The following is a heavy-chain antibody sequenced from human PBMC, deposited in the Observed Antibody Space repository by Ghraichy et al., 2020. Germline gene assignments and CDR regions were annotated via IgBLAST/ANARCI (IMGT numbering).Heavy chain of an antibody. CDR3: ACDYYGSGSYYY. D-gene: IGHD3-10*01. J-gene: IGHJ4*02. CDR1: GGSFSGYY. V-gene: IGHV4-34*01. CDR2: INHSGST. Sequence: SQTLSLTCAVYGGSFSGYYWSWIRQPPGKGLEWIGEINHSGSTNYNPSLKSRVTISVDTSKNQFSLKLSSVTAADTAVYYCACDYYGSGSYYYWGQGTLVTVSS.